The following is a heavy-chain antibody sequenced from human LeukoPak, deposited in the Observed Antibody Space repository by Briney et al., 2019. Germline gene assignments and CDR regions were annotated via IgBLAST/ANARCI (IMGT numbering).Heavy chain of an antibody. Sequence: SQTLSLTCTVSGGSISSGDYYWSWIRQPPGKGLEWIGYIYYSGSTYYNPSLKSRVTMSVDTSKNQFSLKLSSVTAADTAVYYCARRAYDSSAYYYSYFDYWGQGTLVTVSS. CDR2: IYYSGST. J-gene: IGHJ4*02. CDR1: GGSISSGDYY. D-gene: IGHD3-22*01. CDR3: ARRAYDSSAYYYSYFDY. V-gene: IGHV4-30-4*01.